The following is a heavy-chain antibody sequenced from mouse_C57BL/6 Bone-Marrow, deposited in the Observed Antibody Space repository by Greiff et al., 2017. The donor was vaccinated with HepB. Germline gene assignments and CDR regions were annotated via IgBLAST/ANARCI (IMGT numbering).Heavy chain of an antibody. Sequence: QVQLQQPGAELVKPGASVKLSCKASGYTFTSYWMHWVKQRPGQGLEWIGMIHPNSGSTNYNEKFKSKATLTVDKSSSTAYMQLSSLTSEDSAVYYCARSETTVVPYFDYWGQGTTLTVSS. D-gene: IGHD1-1*01. CDR2: IHPNSGST. V-gene: IGHV1-64*01. CDR3: ARSETTVVPYFDY. CDR1: GYTFTSYW. J-gene: IGHJ2*01.